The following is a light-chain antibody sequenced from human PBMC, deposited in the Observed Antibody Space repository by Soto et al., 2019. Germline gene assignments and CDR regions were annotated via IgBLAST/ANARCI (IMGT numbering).Light chain of an antibody. CDR3: QQYSDWPIT. J-gene: IGKJ5*01. CDR2: GAS. V-gene: IGKV3-20*01. CDR1: QSVSSSY. Sequence: EIVLTQSPGTLSLSPGERATLSCTASQSVSSSYLAWYQQKPGQAPRLLIYGASSRATGIPDRFSGSGSGTDFTLTITSLQSDDFAVYFCQQYSDWPITFGQGTRLEI.